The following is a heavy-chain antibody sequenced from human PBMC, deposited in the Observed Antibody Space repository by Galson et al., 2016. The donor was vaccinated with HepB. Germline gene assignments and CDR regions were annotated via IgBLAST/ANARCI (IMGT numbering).Heavy chain of an antibody. Sequence: SLRLSCAASGFTFSNYALSWVRQAPGKGLEWVSSISNSADATYYADSVKGRLTISRDNSKNTLSLQMNPLRAEDTAVYYCAKRALERLFDYWGQGTLVTVSS. CDR1: GFTFSNYA. CDR2: ISNSADAT. J-gene: IGHJ4*02. V-gene: IGHV3-23*01. CDR3: AKRALERLFDY.